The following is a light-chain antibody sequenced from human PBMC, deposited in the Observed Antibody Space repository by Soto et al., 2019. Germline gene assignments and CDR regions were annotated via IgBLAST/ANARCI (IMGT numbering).Light chain of an antibody. CDR3: YQYDNLRALN. J-gene: IGKJ4*01. Sequence: DIQMTQSPSSLSASVGDRVTFTCQASQDISNYLNWYQQKPGKAPKLLIYDASNLEKGVPSRFSGSGSGTDFTFTISSLQPEDIGTYYCYQYDNLRALNFGGGTNVEIK. CDR1: QDISNY. CDR2: DAS. V-gene: IGKV1-33*01.